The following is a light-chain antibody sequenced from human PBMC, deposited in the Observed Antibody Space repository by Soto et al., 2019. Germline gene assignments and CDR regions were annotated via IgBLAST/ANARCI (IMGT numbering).Light chain of an antibody. V-gene: IGKV1-39*01. CDR3: QESHTTLFT. CDR1: QSISNH. Sequence: DIQMTQSPFSLSASVGDRVTITCRASQSISNHLNWYQQRPGKAPNLLIYAASSLVSGVPSRFSGSGSGADFTLTISSLQPEDFATYYCQESHTTLFTFGPGTKVDIK. J-gene: IGKJ3*01. CDR2: AAS.